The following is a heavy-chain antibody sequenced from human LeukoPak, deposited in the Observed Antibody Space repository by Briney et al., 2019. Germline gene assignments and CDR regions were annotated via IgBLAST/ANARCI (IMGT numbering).Heavy chain of an antibody. CDR2: ISYDGSNK. V-gene: IGHV3-30*18. CDR3: AKDNGDFLIDC. J-gene: IGHJ4*02. D-gene: IGHD4-17*01. CDR1: GFTFSSYG. Sequence: GGSLRLSCAASGFTFSSYGMHWVRQAPGKGLEWVAVISYDGSNKYYADSVKGRFTISRDNSKNTLYLQMNSLRAEDTAVYYCAKDNGDFLIDCWGQGTLVTVSS.